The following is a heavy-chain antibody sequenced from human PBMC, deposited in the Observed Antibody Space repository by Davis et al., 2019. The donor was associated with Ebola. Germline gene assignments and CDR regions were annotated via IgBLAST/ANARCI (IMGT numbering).Heavy chain of an antibody. V-gene: IGHV3-48*01. CDR3: ARDLTFYDFWSATDHFDY. D-gene: IGHD3-3*01. CDR2: ISSSSSTI. CDR1: GFTFSRYN. J-gene: IGHJ4*02. Sequence: GEFLKISCAASGFTFSRYNMNWVRQAPGKGLQWVSFISSSSSTIYYADSVKGRFTISRDNAKNSLSLQMNSLRVEDTAVYYCARDLTFYDFWSATDHFDYWGQGTLVTVSS.